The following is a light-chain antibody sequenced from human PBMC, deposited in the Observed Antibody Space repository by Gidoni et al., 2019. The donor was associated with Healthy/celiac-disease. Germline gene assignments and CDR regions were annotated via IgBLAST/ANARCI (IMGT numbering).Light chain of an antibody. V-gene: IGKV3-20*01. Sequence: DIVLTQSPGTLSLSPGERATLSCRASQSVSSSYLAWYQQKPGQAPRLLIYGASSRATGIPDRFSGSGSGTDFTLTISRLEPEDFAVYYCQQYGSSLEDTFGQGTKLEIK. CDR1: QSVSSSY. CDR2: GAS. J-gene: IGKJ2*01. CDR3: QQYGSSLEDT.